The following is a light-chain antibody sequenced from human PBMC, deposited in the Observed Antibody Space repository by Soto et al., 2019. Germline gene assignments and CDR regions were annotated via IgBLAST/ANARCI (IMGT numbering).Light chain of an antibody. V-gene: IGKV1-5*01. CDR2: DAS. J-gene: IGKJ2*01. CDR3: QQYNTYSGYT. Sequence: DIPMTQSPSTLSASVGDRVIITCRASQSISRWLAWYQQKPGKAPKLLIYDASSLQSGVPSRFSGSGSGTEFTLTISSLQPADFATYYCQQYNTYSGYTFGQGTKLEIK. CDR1: QSISRW.